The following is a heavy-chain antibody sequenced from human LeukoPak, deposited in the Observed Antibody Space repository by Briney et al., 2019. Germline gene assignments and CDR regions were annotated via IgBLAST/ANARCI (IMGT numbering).Heavy chain of an antibody. D-gene: IGHD7-27*01. Sequence: PGGSLRLSCAASGFTFSSYWMSWVRQAPGKGLEWVAVISYDGSNKYYADSVKGRFTISRDNSKNTLYLQMNSLRAEDTAVYYCARDGDLDWGQGTLVTVSS. CDR1: GFTFSSYW. J-gene: IGHJ4*02. CDR3: ARDGDLD. V-gene: IGHV3-30-3*01. CDR2: ISYDGSNK.